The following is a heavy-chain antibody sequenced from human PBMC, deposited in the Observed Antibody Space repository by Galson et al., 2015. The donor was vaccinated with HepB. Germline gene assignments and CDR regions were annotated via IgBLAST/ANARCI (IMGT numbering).Heavy chain of an antibody. J-gene: IGHJ5*02. Sequence: SVKVSCKASGYTFTSYAMHWVRQAPGQRLEWMGWINAGNGNTKYSQKLQGRVTMTTDTSTSTAYMELRSLRSDDTAVYYCARGAEISTSVAAAGNWFDPWGQGTLVTVSS. CDR2: INAGNGNT. D-gene: IGHD6-19*01. V-gene: IGHV1-3*01. CDR1: GYTFTSYA. CDR3: ARGAEISTSVAAAGNWFDP.